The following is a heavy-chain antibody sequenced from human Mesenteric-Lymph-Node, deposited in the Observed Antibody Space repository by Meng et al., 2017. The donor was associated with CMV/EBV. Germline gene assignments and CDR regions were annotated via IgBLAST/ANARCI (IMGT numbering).Heavy chain of an antibody. J-gene: IGHJ6*02. CDR2: IGGTGGST. CDR3: ARSLSSYYGMDV. CDR1: KFTFSSYA. Sequence: ETLSLTCAASKFTFSSYAMSWVRQAPGKGLEWVSGIGGTGGSTHYADSVKGRFTISRDNSRNTLYLQMNSLRAEDTAIYYCARSLSSYYGMDVWGQGTTVTVSS. V-gene: IGHV3-23*01.